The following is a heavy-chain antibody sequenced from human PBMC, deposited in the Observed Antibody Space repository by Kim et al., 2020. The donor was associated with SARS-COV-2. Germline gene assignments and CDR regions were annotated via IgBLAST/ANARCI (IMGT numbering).Heavy chain of an antibody. CDR3: ARHSIVATTPPFDY. J-gene: IGHJ4*02. D-gene: IGHD5-12*01. CDR1: GGSISSSSYY. CDR2: IYYSGST. V-gene: IGHV4-39*01. Sequence: SETLSLTCTVSGGSISSSSYYWGWIRQPPGKGLEWIGSIYYSGSTYYNPSLKSRVTISVDTSKNQFSLKLSSVTAADTAVYYCARHSIVATTPPFDYWGQGTLVTVSS.